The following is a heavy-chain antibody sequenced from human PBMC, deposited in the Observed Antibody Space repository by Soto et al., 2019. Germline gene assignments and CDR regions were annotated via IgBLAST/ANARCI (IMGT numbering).Heavy chain of an antibody. CDR3: ARGLTAEARITIFGVLPNWFDP. V-gene: IGHV4-31*03. CDR1: GGSISSGGYY. CDR2: IYYSGST. Sequence: SETLSLTCTVSGGSISSGGYYWSWIRQHPGKGLEWIGYIYYSGSTYYNPSLKSRVTISVDTSKNQFSLKLSSVTAADTAVYYCARGLTAEARITIFGVLPNWFDPWGQRTLVTVSS. D-gene: IGHD3-3*01. J-gene: IGHJ5*02.